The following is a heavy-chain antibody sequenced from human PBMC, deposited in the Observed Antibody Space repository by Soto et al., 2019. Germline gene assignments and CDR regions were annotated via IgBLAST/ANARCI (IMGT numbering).Heavy chain of an antibody. D-gene: IGHD1-20*01. J-gene: IGHJ6*02. CDR2: ISAYNGNT. CDR1: GYTFTSYG. CDR3: ARGHNWKKLKFLIDYYYYGMDV. Sequence: ASVKVSCKASGYTFTSYGISWVRQAPGQGLEWMGWISAYNGNTNYAQKLQGRVTMTTGTSTSTAYMELRSLRSDDTAVYYCARGHNWKKLKFLIDYYYYGMDVWGQGTTVTVSS. V-gene: IGHV1-18*04.